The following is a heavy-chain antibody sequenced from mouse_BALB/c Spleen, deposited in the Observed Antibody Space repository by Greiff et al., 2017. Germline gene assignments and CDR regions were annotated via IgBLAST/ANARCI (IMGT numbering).Heavy chain of an antibody. V-gene: IGHV14-3*02. Sequence: EVQLQQSGAELVKPGASVKLSCTASGFNIKDTYMHWVKQRPEQGLEWIGRIDPANGNTKYDPKFQGKATITADTSSNTAYLQLSSLTSEDTAVYYCASYYGNYGYWYFDVWGAGTTVTVSS. D-gene: IGHD2-1*01. CDR3: ASYYGNYGYWYFDV. J-gene: IGHJ1*01. CDR2: IDPANGNT. CDR1: GFNIKDTY.